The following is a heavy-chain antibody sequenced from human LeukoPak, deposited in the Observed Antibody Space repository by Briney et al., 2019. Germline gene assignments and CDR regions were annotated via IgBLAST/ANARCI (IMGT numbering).Heavy chain of an antibody. CDR2: INPSGGST. J-gene: IGHJ5*02. Sequence: ASVKVSCKASGYTFTNYYMHWVRQAPGQGLEWMGIINPSGGSTSYAQKFQGRVTMTRDTSTSTVYMELSSLRSEDTAVYYCARDLGLRCNGGSCYSWDWFDPWGQGTLVTVSS. CDR3: ARDLGLRCNGGSCYSWDWFDP. CDR1: GYTFTNYY. D-gene: IGHD2-15*01. V-gene: IGHV1-46*01.